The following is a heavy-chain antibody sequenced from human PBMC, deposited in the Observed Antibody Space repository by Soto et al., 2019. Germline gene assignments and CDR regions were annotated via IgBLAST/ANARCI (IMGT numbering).Heavy chain of an antibody. V-gene: IGHV4-59*01. CDR1: GGSMSSNY. J-gene: IGHJ4*02. CDR3: ARGGSYGDFFDY. CDR2: IYYTGST. Sequence: PSETLSLTCTVSGGSMSSNYCTWIRQSPGKELEWIGYIYYTGSTKYNPSLKSRVTISLDTSKNQFSLRLTSVTSADTAVYYCARGGSYGDFFDYWGQGAQVTVSS. D-gene: IGHD4-17*01.